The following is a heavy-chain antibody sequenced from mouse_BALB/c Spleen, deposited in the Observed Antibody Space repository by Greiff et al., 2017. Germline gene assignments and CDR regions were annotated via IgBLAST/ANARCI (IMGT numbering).Heavy chain of an antibody. Sequence: VQLQQSGAELVRSGASVKLSCTASGFNIKDYYMHWVKQRPEQGLEWIGWIDPENGDTEYAPKFQGKATMTADTSSNTAYLQLSSLTSEDTAVYYCNAYGNYEGAMDYWGQGTSVTVSS. CDR1: GFNIKDYY. V-gene: IGHV14-4*02. J-gene: IGHJ4*01. CDR2: IDPENGDT. CDR3: NAYGNYEGAMDY. D-gene: IGHD2-10*02.